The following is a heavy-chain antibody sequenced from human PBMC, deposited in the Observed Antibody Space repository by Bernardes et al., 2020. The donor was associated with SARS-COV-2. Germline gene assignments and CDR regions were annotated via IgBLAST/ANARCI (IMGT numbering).Heavy chain of an antibody. D-gene: IGHD3-9*01. CDR1: GFTVSSNY. CDR2: IYSGGST. Sequence: GGSLRLSCAASGFTVSSNYMSWVRQAPGKGLEWVSVIYSGGSTYYADSVKGRFTISRDNSKNTLYLQMNSLRAEDTAVYYCARGEGYFDWDVGMDVWGQGTTVTVSS. CDR3: ARGEGYFDWDVGMDV. V-gene: IGHV3-53*01. J-gene: IGHJ6*02.